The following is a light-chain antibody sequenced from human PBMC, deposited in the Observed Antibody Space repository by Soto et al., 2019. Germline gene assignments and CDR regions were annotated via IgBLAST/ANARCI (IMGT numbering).Light chain of an antibody. CDR3: QQYGNSPPIT. V-gene: IGKV3-20*01. Sequence: EIVLPQSPGTLSLSQGARATLSCRASHGVSSCYLAWYHQKPGRAPRLLIYGVSSRATGISDRFSGSWSGTYCTLTISRLEPADFGIYYCQQYGNSPPITFGPGTRLEIK. CDR2: GVS. J-gene: IGKJ5*01. CDR1: HGVSSCY.